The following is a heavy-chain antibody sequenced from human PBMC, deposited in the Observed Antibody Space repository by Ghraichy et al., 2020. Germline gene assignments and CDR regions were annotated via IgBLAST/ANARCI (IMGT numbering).Heavy chain of an antibody. CDR1: GGSISSYY. CDR3: ARVTPLNYLYSSGWYFDP. CDR2: IYYSGST. J-gene: IGHJ5*02. D-gene: IGHD6-19*01. V-gene: IGHV4-59*01. Sequence: SETLSLTCTVSGGSISSYYWSWIRQPPGKGLEWIGYIYYSGSTNYNPSLKSRVTISVDTSKNQFSLKLSSVTAADTAVYYCARVTPLNYLYSSGWYFDPWGQGTLVTVSS.